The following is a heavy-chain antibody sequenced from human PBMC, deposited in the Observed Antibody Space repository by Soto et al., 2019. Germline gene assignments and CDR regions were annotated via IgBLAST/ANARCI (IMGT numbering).Heavy chain of an antibody. J-gene: IGHJ4*02. CDR1: GFTFSSYA. D-gene: IGHD3-3*01. Sequence: TGGSLRLSCAASGFTFSSYAMSWVRQAPGKGLEWVSAISGSGGSTYYADSVKGRFTISRDNSKNTLYLQMNSLRAEDTAVYYCAKDRAFGLVIPTRYFDNWGQGTLVNVSS. CDR2: ISGSGGST. CDR3: AKDRAFGLVIPTRYFDN. V-gene: IGHV3-23*01.